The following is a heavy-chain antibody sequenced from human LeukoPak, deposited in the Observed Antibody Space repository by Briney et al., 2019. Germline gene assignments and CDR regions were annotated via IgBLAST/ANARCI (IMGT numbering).Heavy chain of an antibody. Sequence: SETLSLTCAVYGGSFSGYYWSWIRQPPGKGLEWIGEINHSGSTNYNPSLKSRVTISVDTSKNQFSLKLSSVTAADTAVYYCARPSRYSSSWTAQFDPWGQGTLVTVSS. V-gene: IGHV4-34*01. CDR1: GGSFSGYY. CDR2: INHSGST. D-gene: IGHD6-13*01. J-gene: IGHJ5*02. CDR3: ARPSRYSSSWTAQFDP.